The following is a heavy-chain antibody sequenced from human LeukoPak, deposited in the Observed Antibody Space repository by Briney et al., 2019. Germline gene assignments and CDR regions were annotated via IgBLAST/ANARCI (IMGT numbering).Heavy chain of an antibody. CDR3: ARVARTGLTTIYFDY. V-gene: IGHV4-4*07. CDR2: INSSGST. D-gene: IGHD3/OR15-3a*01. J-gene: IGHJ4*02. CDR1: GASISNYY. Sequence: SETLSLTCTVSGASISNYYSSWIRQPAGKGLEWIGRINSSGSTNYNPSLKSRVTMSIDTSTNQFSLKMSSVTAADTAVYYCARVARTGLTTIYFDYWGQGALVTVSS.